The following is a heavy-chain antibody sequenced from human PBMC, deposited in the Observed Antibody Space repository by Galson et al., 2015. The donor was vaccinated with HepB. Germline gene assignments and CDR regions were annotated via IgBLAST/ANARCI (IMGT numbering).Heavy chain of an antibody. CDR1: GYRFTGYY. D-gene: IGHD2-15*01. J-gene: IGHJ4*02. Sequence: SVKVSCKASGYRFTGYYIHWLRQAPGQGLQWMGRITPDSGDTIYAQKFQGRITMTRDTSISTAYMELSGLRFDDTAVYSCARGLDYCVGSDCYSFYFDYWGQGTLVTVSS. CDR2: ITPDSGDT. CDR3: ARGLDYCVGSDCYSFYFDY. V-gene: IGHV1-2*06.